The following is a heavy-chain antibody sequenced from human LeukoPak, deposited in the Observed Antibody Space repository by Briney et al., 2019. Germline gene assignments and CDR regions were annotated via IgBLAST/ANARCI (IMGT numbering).Heavy chain of an antibody. Sequence: SETLSLTCTVSGGSISSSSYYWGWIRQPPGKGLEWIGSIYHSGSTYYNPSLKSRVTISVDTSKNQFSLKVSSVTAADTAVYYCARQRTPYSSFDPWGQGTLVTVSS. CDR2: IYHSGST. CDR1: GGSISSSSYY. CDR3: ARQRTPYSSFDP. D-gene: IGHD4-11*01. V-gene: IGHV4-39*01. J-gene: IGHJ5*02.